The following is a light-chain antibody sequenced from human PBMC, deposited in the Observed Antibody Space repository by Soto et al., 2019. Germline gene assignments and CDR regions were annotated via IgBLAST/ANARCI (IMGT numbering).Light chain of an antibody. CDR3: QQYDLLWA. J-gene: IGKJ1*01. V-gene: IGKV1-5*03. CDR2: KAS. Sequence: IKMTQSPSTLSASVGDRVSITFRASQNVNGWLAWYQQKPGKAPKLLINKASSLESGVPSRFSGRGFGTEFTLTIISLQTDDFATYYCQQYDLLWAFGQGTKVDIK. CDR1: QNVNGW.